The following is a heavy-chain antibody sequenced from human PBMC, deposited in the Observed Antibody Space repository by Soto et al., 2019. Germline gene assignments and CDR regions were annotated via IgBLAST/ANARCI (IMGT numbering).Heavy chain of an antibody. CDR2: INAANGHT. CDR1: GYFFTSYA. CDR3: ARGSIAVAGRNQLDY. D-gene: IGHD6-19*01. J-gene: IGHJ4*02. Sequence: QVQLVQSGPEVKKTGASVKVSCRASGYFFTSYAIHWVRQAPGPRLEWLGWINAANGHTKYSQNFQGRVIITRDTSANTVYMEVSSLNSGDTAVYYWARGSIAVAGRNQLDYWSQGTRVTVFS. V-gene: IGHV1-3*01.